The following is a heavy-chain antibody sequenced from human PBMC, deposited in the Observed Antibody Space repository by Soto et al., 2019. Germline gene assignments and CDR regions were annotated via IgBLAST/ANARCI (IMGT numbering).Heavy chain of an antibody. D-gene: IGHD3-16*01. J-gene: IGHJ5*02. V-gene: IGHV4-30-2*01. CDR3: ARAVAPYVGTWFEP. CDR1: GGAISSGNSYS. Sequence: QLQLQESGSGLVKPSQTLSLTCAVSGGAISSGNSYSWSWIRQPPGKCLEWIGSISHTGSTSYNQSIKSLVTTSVEKSKNQFSLKLSSVTAAAIAVYYCARAVAPYVGTWFEPWGQGTLVIFSS. CDR2: ISHTGST.